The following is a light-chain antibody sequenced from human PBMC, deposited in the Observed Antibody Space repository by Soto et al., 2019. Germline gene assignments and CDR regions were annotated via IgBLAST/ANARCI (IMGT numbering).Light chain of an antibody. CDR3: AAWDDSLNGHVV. CDR2: NDN. Sequence: QFVLTQPPSASGTPGQRVTISCSGSSSNIGSNTVNWYQQLPGTAPKLLIYNDNQRPSGVPDRFSGSKSGTSASLAISGLQSEDEADYYCAAWDDSLNGHVVFGGGTKLTVL. V-gene: IGLV1-44*01. CDR1: SSNIGSNT. J-gene: IGLJ2*01.